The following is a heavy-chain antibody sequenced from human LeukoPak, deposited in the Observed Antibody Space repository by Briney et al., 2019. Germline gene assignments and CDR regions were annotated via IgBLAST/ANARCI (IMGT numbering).Heavy chain of an antibody. Sequence: SETLSLTCAVYGGSFSGYYWSWIRQPPGKGLEWIGEINHSGSTNYNPSLKSRVTISVDTSKNQFSLKLSSVTTADTAVYYCARGPIVGATLLPGSYMDVWGKGTTVTVSS. D-gene: IGHD1-26*01. J-gene: IGHJ6*03. CDR2: INHSGST. V-gene: IGHV4-34*01. CDR1: GGSFSGYY. CDR3: ARGPIVGATLLPGSYMDV.